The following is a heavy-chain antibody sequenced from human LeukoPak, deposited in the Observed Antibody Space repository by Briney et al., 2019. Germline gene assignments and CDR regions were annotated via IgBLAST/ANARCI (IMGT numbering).Heavy chain of an antibody. CDR3: ARGGFCSSTSCYTNGPIDF. CDR1: GLTFSDYY. D-gene: IGHD2-2*02. Sequence: PGGSLRLSCAASGLTFSDYYMTWIRQAPGKGLEWVSYIDSSGSTRYYADYVKGRFTISRDNAKSSLYLQMNSLRAEDTAVYYCARGGFCSSTSCYTNGPIDFWGQGTLVTVSS. CDR2: IDSSGSTR. J-gene: IGHJ4*02. V-gene: IGHV3-11*01.